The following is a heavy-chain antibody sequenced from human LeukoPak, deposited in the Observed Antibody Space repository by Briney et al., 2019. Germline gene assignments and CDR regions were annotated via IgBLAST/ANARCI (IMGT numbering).Heavy chain of an antibody. D-gene: IGHD3-22*01. CDR2: ISGGGGST. V-gene: IGHV3-23*01. J-gene: IGHJ6*02. CDR3: AKSYYYDSSGPPYYYYGMDV. CDR1: GFTFSSYA. Sequence: GGSLRLSCAASGFTFSSYAMSWVRQAPGKGLEWVSAISGGGGSTYYADSVKGRFTISRDNSKNTLYLQMNSLRAEDTAVYYCAKSYYYDSSGPPYYYYGMDVWGQGTTVTVSS.